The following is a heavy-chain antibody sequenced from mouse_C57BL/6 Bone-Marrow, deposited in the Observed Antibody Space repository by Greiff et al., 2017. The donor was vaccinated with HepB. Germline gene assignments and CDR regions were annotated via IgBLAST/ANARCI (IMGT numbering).Heavy chain of an antibody. CDR3: ARHSGYAMDY. Sequence: QVQLQQPGAELVMPGASVKLSCKASGYTFTSYWMHWVKQRPGQGLEWIGEIDPSDSYTNYNQKLKGKSTLTVDKSSSTAYMQLSSLTSEDSAVYYCARHSGYAMDYWGQGTSVTVSS. V-gene: IGHV1-69*01. J-gene: IGHJ4*01. D-gene: IGHD1-3*01. CDR1: GYTFTSYW. CDR2: IDPSDSYT.